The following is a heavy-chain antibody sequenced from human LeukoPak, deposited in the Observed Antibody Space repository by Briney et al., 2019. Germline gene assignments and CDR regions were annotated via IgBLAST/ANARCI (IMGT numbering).Heavy chain of an antibody. CDR3: ARVRYYGSGHPDY. CDR1: GFTFSDYY. D-gene: IGHD3-10*01. Sequence: GGSLRLSCAASGFTFSDYYMSWIRQAPRKGLEWVSYISSSGSTIYYADSVKGRFTISRDNAKNSLFLQMNSLRAEDTAVYYCARVRYYGSGHPDYWGQGTLVTVSS. V-gene: IGHV3-11*04. J-gene: IGHJ4*02. CDR2: ISSSGSTI.